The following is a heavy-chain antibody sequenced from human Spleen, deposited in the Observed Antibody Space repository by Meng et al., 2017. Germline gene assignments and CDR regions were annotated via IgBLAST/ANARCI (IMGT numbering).Heavy chain of an antibody. CDR1: GFTFSSHS. Sequence: GESLKISCAASGFTFSSHSMHWVRQAPGKGLEWVAVISKDGSNKHYTDSVKGRFTISRDNSKNTVYLQMNSLRPEDTAVYFCAKEEVPNDYWGQGTLVTVSS. CDR3: AKEEVPNDY. J-gene: IGHJ4*02. D-gene: IGHD1-1*01. V-gene: IGHV3-30*04. CDR2: ISKDGSNK.